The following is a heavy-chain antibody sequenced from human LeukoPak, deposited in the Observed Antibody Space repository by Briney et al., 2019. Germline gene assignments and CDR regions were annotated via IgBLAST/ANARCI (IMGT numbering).Heavy chain of an antibody. Sequence: PGGSLNLPCAASGVTVSSNHRNWVRQAPGKGLEWVSLIYSGGTTYYADSVKGRFTISRDSSKNTLYLQMSSLTAEDTAVYYCASLTYWYFDLWGRTPLVTASS. J-gene: IGHJ2*01. D-gene: IGHD4/OR15-4a*01. CDR3: ASLTYWYFDL. CDR2: IYSGGTT. V-gene: IGHV3-53*01. CDR1: GVTVSSNH.